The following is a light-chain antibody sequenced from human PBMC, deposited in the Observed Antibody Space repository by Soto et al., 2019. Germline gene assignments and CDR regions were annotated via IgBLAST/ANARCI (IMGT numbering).Light chain of an antibody. Sequence: EIVLPQSPATLSLSPGERATLSCRASQSVSSYLAWYQQKPGQAPRLLIYDASNRATGIPARFSGRGSGTDFTLTISSLEPEDFAVYFCHQRNKVGQGTRLEIK. CDR2: DAS. J-gene: IGKJ5*01. CDR3: HQRNK. CDR1: QSVSSY. V-gene: IGKV3-11*01.